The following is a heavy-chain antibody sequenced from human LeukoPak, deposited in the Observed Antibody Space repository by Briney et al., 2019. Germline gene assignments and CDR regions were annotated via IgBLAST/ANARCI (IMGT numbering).Heavy chain of an antibody. D-gene: IGHD6-25*01. CDR2: FYRTGNT. V-gene: IGHV4-38-2*02. Sequence: PSDTLSLTCTVSGDSISSGFFWGWIGSSADKGLEWSGRFYRTGNTYYEASLKTRDTISVHPSRNQFSLELRPVTAAHTPIYYCPRDKDLPPPPGLGAGPRLTWFDPWGQETRVTVSS. CDR3: PRDKDLPPPPGLGAGPRLTWFDP. J-gene: IGHJ5*02. CDR1: GDSISSGFF.